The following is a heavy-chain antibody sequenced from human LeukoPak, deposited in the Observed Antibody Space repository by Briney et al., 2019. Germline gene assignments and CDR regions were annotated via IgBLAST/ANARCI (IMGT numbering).Heavy chain of an antibody. J-gene: IGHJ6*02. CDR2: IHYSGST. D-gene: IGHD1-14*01. CDR1: GGSISSYY. V-gene: IGHV4-59*13. CDR3: AGRNKGPADV. Sequence: SETLSLTCTVSGGSISSYYWSWIRQPPGKGLEWIGYIHYSGSTIYNPSLKSRVTLSVDTSKNQFPLKLSSVTAADTAVYYCAGRNKGPADVWGQGTTVIASS.